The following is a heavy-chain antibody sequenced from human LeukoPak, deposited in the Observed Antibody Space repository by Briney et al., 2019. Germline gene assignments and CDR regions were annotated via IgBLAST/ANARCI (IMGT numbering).Heavy chain of an antibody. Sequence: SETLSLTCNVSGGSIRGYYWSWIRQPPGKGLEWIGYIYSSGSTNYNPSLKSRVTMSVDTSKNQFSLKVSSVTAADTAVYYCARVFDSGSQAYFYYMDVWGKGTTVT. CDR2: IYSSGST. D-gene: IGHD3-10*01. CDR3: ARVFDSGSQAYFYYMDV. J-gene: IGHJ6*03. V-gene: IGHV4-59*01. CDR1: GGSIRGYY.